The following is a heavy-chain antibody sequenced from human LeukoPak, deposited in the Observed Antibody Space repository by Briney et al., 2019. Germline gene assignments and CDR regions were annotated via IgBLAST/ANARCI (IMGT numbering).Heavy chain of an antibody. CDR3: TRSMYYFDY. V-gene: IGHV3-33*01. J-gene: IGHJ4*02. CDR2: LSPHGNYE. D-gene: IGHD2-8*01. CDR1: GFTFSDYG. Sequence: PGGSLRLSCEASGFTFSDYGIHWVRQAPGKGLEWVAVLSPHGNYEYYADSVQGRFTISRDDSKNTVYLQMNSLRAEDTAVYYCTRSMYYFDYWGQGTLVTVSS.